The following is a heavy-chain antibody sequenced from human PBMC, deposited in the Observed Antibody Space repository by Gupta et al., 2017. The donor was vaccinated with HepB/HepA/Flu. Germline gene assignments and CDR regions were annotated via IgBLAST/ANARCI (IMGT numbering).Heavy chain of an antibody. CDR2: INLRGTT. D-gene: IGHD6-25*01. V-gene: IGHV4-34*02. CDR3: SRCPPGGRTLSGPEYFTL. J-gene: IGHJ1*01. Sequence: QVQLQQWGAGLLKPSETLSLTCAVYGGSLSDYHWSWIRQPPGTGREWLGEINLRGTTNDNPSLKNLVNIYMDTARNQVPLKVHYVSGVDTDVYYGSRCPPGGRTLSGPEYFTLWGQGTLVTVSS. CDR1: GGSLSDYH.